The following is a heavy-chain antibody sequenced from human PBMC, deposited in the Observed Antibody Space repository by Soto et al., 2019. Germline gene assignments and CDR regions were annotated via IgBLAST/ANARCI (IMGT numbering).Heavy chain of an antibody. V-gene: IGHV1-3*01. CDR2: INAGNGNT. D-gene: IGHD2-8*02. CDR1: GYTFTSYA. J-gene: IGHJ4*02. Sequence: ASVKVSCKASGYTFTSYAMHWVRQAPGQRLEWMGWINAGNGNTKYSQKFQGRVTITRDTSASTAYMELSSLRSEDTAVYYCARVIGGLSYCDYWGQGTLVTVSS. CDR3: ARVIGGLSYCDY.